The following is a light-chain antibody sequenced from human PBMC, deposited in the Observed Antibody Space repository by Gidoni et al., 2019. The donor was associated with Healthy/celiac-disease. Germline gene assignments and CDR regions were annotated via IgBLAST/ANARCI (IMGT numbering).Light chain of an antibody. J-gene: IGKJ3*01. V-gene: IGKV3-20*01. CDR2: GAS. CDR3: QQYGRSPFT. Sequence: EIVLTQSPGTLSLSPGERATLSCRASQSVSSSYLAWYQQKPGQAPRLLVYGASRRATGIPDRFSGSGSGADVTLTISILEPEDFAVYYCQQYGRSPFTFGPGTKVDIK. CDR1: QSVSSSY.